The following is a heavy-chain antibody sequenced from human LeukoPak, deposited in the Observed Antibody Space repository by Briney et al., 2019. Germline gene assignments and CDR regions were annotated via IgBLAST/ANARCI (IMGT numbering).Heavy chain of an antibody. V-gene: IGHV3-64*01. D-gene: IGHD6-19*01. Sequence: GGSLRLSCAASGFTFSNYAVHWVRQAPGKGLEYVAVITSNGGSTYFANAVQGRFTISRDNSKNTVYLQMGSLRAEDTAVYYCAKDEAGYSSGWGQGTLVTVSS. CDR3: AKDEAGYSSG. CDR2: ITSNGGST. CDR1: GFTFSNYA. J-gene: IGHJ4*02.